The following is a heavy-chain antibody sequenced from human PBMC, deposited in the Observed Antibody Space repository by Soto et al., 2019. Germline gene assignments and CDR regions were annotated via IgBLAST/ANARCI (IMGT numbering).Heavy chain of an antibody. D-gene: IGHD1-26*01. J-gene: IGHJ4*02. Sequence: EVQLVESGGGLVRPGGSLRLSCSASGFTLKDSAMHWVRQAPGRGLEQVAASTYIGGTPYYADSVKGRFTISRDNSQNTLYLQMSSLRPEDTGVYFCVKDYSHGRFPDHWGQGTLVTVSS. CDR2: STYIGGTP. CDR3: VKDYSHGRFPDH. CDR1: GFTLKDSA. V-gene: IGHV3-64D*06.